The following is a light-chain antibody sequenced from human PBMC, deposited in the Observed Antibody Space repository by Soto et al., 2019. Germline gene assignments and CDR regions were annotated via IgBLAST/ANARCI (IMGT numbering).Light chain of an antibody. CDR2: SND. CDR3: AAWDDSLNGVV. V-gene: IGLV1-44*01. J-gene: IGLJ2*01. CDR1: SSNIGSNT. Sequence: QSVLTQPPSASGTPGQRVTISCSGSSSNIGSNTVNWYQQLPGTAPKLLMYSNDQRPSGVPDRFSGSKSGTSASLATSGLQSEDEAEYYCAAWDDSLNGVVFGGGTKLTVL.